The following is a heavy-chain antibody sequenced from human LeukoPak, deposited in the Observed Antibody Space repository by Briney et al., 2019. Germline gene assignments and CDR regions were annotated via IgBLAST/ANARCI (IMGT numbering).Heavy chain of an antibody. CDR1: GGSISSGGYY. V-gene: IGHV4-31*03. CDR3: ARADSSGYYSDY. D-gene: IGHD3-22*01. CDR2: IYYSGST. Sequence: SETLSLNCTVSGGSISSGGYYWSWIRQHPGKGLEWIGYIYYSGSTYYNPSLKSRVTISVDTSKNQFSLKLSSVTAADTAVYYCARADSSGYYSDYWGQGTLVSVSS. J-gene: IGHJ4*02.